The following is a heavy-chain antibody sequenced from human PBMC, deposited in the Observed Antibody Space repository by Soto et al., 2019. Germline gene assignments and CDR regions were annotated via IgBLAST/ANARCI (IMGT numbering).Heavy chain of an antibody. J-gene: IGHJ4*02. CDR1: GFKFSNYA. Sequence: GGSLRLSCAASGFKFSNYAMSWVRQAPGKGLEWVPLISATGGGTYYADSVKGRFTISRDNSHNTLYLQVHSLTAEDTAVYYCAKDRRAGGNSAFYFDFWGQGAQVTVSS. V-gene: IGHV3-23*01. CDR3: AKDRRAGGNSAFYFDF. CDR2: ISATGGGT. D-gene: IGHD3-16*01.